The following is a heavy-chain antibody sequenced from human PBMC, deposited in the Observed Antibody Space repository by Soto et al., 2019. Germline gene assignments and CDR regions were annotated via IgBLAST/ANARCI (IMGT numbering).Heavy chain of an antibody. CDR1: GYTFTSYD. J-gene: IGHJ6*02. V-gene: IGHV1-8*01. CDR3: ARRGLRYSYYYYGMDV. CDR2: MNPNSGNT. Sequence: ASVKVSCRASGYTFTSYDINWVRQATGQGLEWMGWMNPNSGNTGYAQKFQGRVTMTRNTSISTAYMELSSLRSEDTAVYYCARRGLRYSYYYYGMDVWGQGTKVPVS. D-gene: IGHD3-9*01.